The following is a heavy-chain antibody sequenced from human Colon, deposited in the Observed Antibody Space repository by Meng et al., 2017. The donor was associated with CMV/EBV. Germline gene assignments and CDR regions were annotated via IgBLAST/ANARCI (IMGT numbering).Heavy chain of an antibody. Sequence: GESLKISCAASGFHFSNYAMHWVRQAPGKGLEWVAFIRFDGSDETYANSVKGRFTISRDNSRNTLYLQMNSLRAEDTAVYYCAKPYYGSNYYWFFDLWGRGTLVTVSS. J-gene: IGHJ2*01. CDR2: IRFDGSDE. D-gene: IGHD4/OR15-4a*01. CDR1: GFHFSNYA. V-gene: IGHV3-30*02. CDR3: AKPYYGSNYYWFFDL.